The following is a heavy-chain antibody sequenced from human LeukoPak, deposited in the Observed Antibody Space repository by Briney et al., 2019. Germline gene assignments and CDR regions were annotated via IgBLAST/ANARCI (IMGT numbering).Heavy chain of an antibody. D-gene: IGHD1-26*01. CDR3: ARVDLVGAPQDDI. CDR1: GGTFSSYA. J-gene: IGHJ3*02. Sequence: GASVKVSCKASGGTFSSYAISWVRQAPGQGLEWMGRIIPILGIANYAQKFQGRVTITADKSTSTAYMELSSLRSDDTAVYYCARVDLVGAPQDDIWGQGTMVTVSS. CDR2: IIPILGIA. V-gene: IGHV1-69*04.